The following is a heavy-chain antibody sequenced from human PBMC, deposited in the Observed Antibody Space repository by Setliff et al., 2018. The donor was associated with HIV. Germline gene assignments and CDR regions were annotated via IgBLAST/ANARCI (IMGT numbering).Heavy chain of an antibody. Sequence: PGESLTISCKGSGYSFTSNWIGWVRQMPGKGLEWMGIIYPGDSDARYSPSFQGQVTISADKSISTAYLQWSSLKALDTAMYYCARAGSGSYYNAPHYWGQGTLVTVSS. V-gene: IGHV5-51*01. CDR3: ARAGSGSYYNAPHY. CDR1: GYSFTSNW. D-gene: IGHD3-10*01. CDR2: IYPGDSDA. J-gene: IGHJ4*02.